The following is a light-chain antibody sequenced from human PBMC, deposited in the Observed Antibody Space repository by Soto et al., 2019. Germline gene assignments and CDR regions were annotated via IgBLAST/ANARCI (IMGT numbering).Light chain of an antibody. V-gene: IGKV1-5*03. CDR2: KAS. CDR1: QSISSW. Sequence: DIQMTQSPSTLSASVGDRVTITCRASQSISSWLAWYQQKPGKAPKLLIYKASSLASGVASRFSGSGSGTEFTLTISSLQPDDFANYYCQQYNSYWTFGQGTKVEIK. CDR3: QQYNSYWT. J-gene: IGKJ1*01.